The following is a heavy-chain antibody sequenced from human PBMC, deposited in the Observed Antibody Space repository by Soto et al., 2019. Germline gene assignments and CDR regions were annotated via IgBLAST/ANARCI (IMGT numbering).Heavy chain of an antibody. CDR2: ISFDGNNG. CDR1: GFTLSSYA. V-gene: IGHV3-30-3*01. J-gene: IGHJ4*02. CDR3: ARDRSDV. Sequence: QVQLVESGGGVVRPGRSLRLSCAASGFTLSSYAMYWVRQAPGKGLEWVAFISFDGNNGYADSVKGRFTISRDNSKNTVYLQMNSLRGEDMAVYYCARDRSDVWGQGTLVTVSS.